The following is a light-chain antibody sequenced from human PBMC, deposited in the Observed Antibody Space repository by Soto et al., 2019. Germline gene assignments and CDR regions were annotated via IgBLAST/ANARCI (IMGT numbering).Light chain of an antibody. V-gene: IGKV3-15*01. CDR1: QSVSNN. J-gene: IGKJ1*01. CDR3: QQYHNWPRT. CDR2: GAS. Sequence: ILMTQSPATLSVYPRDRATLSCRASQSVSNNLAWYQQRPGQPPRLLIYGASTRATGIPARFSGSGSGTEFTLTISSLQSEDFAVYYCQQYHNWPRTFGQGAKVDI.